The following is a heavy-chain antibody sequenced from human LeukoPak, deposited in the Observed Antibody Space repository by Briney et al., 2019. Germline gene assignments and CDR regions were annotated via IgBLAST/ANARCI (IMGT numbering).Heavy chain of an antibody. J-gene: IGHJ5*02. CDR1: GGSISSFY. V-gene: IGHV4-59*01. Sequence: SETLSLTCTVSGGSISSFYWSWIRQPPGNGLEWIGYIYYTGNTYYNPSLKSRVSISVDTSKNQFSLKLTSVTAADTAVYYCARHQQLVFNFQRYGWFDPWGQGTLVTVSS. CDR2: IYYTGNT. CDR3: ARHQQLVFNFQRYGWFDP. D-gene: IGHD6-13*01.